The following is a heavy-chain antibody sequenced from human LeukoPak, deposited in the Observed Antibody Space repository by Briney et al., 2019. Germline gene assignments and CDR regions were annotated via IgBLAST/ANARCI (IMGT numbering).Heavy chain of an antibody. CDR2: ISSSSSYT. CDR1: GFTFSDYY. D-gene: IGHD6-13*01. CDR3: ARDIAAAGKDY. V-gene: IGHV3-11*06. Sequence: GGSLRLSCAASGFTFSDYYMSWIRQAPGKGLEWVSYISSSSSYTNYADSVKGRFTISGDNAKNSLYLQMNSLRAEDTAVYYCARDIAAAGKDYWGQGTLVTVSS. J-gene: IGHJ4*02.